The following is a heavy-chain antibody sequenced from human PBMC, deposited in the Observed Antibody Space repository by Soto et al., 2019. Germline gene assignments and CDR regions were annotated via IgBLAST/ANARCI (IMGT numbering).Heavy chain of an antibody. J-gene: IGHJ6*02. CDR2: IIPIFGTA. CDR1: GGTFSSYA. D-gene: IGHD2-15*01. V-gene: IGHV1-69*13. Sequence: SVKVSCKASGGTFSSYAISWVRQAPGQRLEWMGGIIPIFGTANYAQKFQGRVTITADESTSTAYMELSSLRPEYTAVCYCATAKAYCRGGSVLSYYYGMDVWGQGTTVTVSS. CDR3: ATAKAYCRGGSVLSYYYGMDV.